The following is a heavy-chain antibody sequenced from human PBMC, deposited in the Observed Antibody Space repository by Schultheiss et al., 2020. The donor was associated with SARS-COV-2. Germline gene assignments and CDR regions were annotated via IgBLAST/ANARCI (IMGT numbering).Heavy chain of an antibody. CDR1: GFTFSSYG. D-gene: IGHD6-13*01. V-gene: IGHV3-33*01. J-gene: IGHJ4*02. Sequence: GGSLRLSCAASGFTFSSYGMHWVRQAPGKGLEWVAVIWYDGSNKYYADSVKGRFTISRDNSKNTLYLQMNSLRAEDTAVYYCARDTSGSSSWYGHFDYWGQGTLVTVSS. CDR3: ARDTSGSSSWYGHFDY. CDR2: IWYDGSNK.